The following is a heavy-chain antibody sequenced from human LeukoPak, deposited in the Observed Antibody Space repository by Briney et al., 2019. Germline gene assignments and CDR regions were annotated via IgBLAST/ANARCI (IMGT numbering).Heavy chain of an antibody. J-gene: IGHJ3*02. CDR3: ARSQVPAAIRSGLTYAFDI. Sequence: PGGSLRLSCAASGFTFSSYAMHWVRQAPGKGLEWVAVISYDGSNKYYADSVKGRFTISRDNSKNTLYLQMNSLRAEDTAVYCCARSQVPAAIRSGLTYAFDIWGQGTMVTVSS. D-gene: IGHD2-2*02. CDR2: ISYDGSNK. V-gene: IGHV3-30-3*01. CDR1: GFTFSSYA.